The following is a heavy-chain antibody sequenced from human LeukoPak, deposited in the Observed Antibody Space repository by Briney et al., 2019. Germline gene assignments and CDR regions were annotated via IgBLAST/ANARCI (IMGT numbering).Heavy chain of an antibody. V-gene: IGHV3-23*01. CDR2: ISGSGGST. Sequence: GGSLRLSCAASGFTFNISAMSWVRQAPGKGLECVSPISGSGGSTYYADSVKGRFTISRDNSKNSLYLQMDNLRAEDTAVYYCARPRGCGSARCNNFDYWGQGTLVTVSS. J-gene: IGHJ4*02. CDR3: ARPRGCGSARCNNFDY. D-gene: IGHD2-2*01. CDR1: GFTFNISA.